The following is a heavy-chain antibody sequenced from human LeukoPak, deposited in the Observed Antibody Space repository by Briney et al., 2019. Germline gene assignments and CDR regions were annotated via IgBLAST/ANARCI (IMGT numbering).Heavy chain of an antibody. CDR2: IKQDGSEK. D-gene: IGHD3-10*01. CDR3: ARDGITMVRGVKLPRYNWFDP. V-gene: IGHV3-7*01. CDR1: GFTFSSYA. J-gene: IGHJ5*02. Sequence: PGGSLRLSCAASGFTFSSYAMHWVRQAPGKGLEWVANIKQDGSEKYYVDSVKGRFTISRDNAKNSLYLQMNSLRAEDTAVYYCARDGITMVRGVKLPRYNWFDPWGQGILVTVSS.